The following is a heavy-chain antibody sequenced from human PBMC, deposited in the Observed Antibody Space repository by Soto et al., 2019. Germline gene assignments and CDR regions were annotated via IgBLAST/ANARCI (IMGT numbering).Heavy chain of an antibody. Sequence: QVQLMQSGAEVKKPGASVKVSCKASGDTFTDYYIHWVRQAPGQGLEWMGTVNPSGGHTTYAQHFLGRVTTTXXXSXXTLYMELTSLTSDDTAIYYCARGGHVVVVTADLDYWGQGTLVTVSS. CDR1: GDTFTDYY. CDR2: VNPSGGHT. J-gene: IGHJ4*02. V-gene: IGHV1-46*01. CDR3: ARGGHVVVVTADLDY. D-gene: IGHD2-21*02.